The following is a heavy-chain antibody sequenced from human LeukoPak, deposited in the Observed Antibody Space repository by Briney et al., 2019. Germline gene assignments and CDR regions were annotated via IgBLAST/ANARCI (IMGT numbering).Heavy chain of an antibody. V-gene: IGHV4-59*01. CDR3: ARDVGITIFGVADDAFDI. Sequence: SETLSLTCTVSGDSISSYYWSWIRQPPGKGLEWIGYIYYSGSNNYNPSLKSRVTISVDTSKNQFSLKLSSVTAADTAVYYCARDVGITIFGVADDAFDIWGQGTMVTVSS. D-gene: IGHD3-3*01. J-gene: IGHJ3*02. CDR1: GDSISSYY. CDR2: IYYSGSN.